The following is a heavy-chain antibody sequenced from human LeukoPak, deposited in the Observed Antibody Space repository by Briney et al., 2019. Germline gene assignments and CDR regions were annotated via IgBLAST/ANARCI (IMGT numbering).Heavy chain of an antibody. D-gene: IGHD6-19*01. J-gene: IGHJ4*02. CDR1: GGSISSGDYY. V-gene: IGHV4-30-4*01. Sequence: SQTLSLTCTVSGGSISSGDYYWSWIRQPPGEGLEWIGYIYYSGSTYYNPSLKSRVTISVDTSKNQFSLKLSSVTAADTAVYYCARHGSSGWYYYFDYWGQGTLVTVSS. CDR3: ARHGSSGWYYYFDY. CDR2: IYYSGST.